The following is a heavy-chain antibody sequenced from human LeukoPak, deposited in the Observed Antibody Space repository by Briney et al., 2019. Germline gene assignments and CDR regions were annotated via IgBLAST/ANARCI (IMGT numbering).Heavy chain of an antibody. V-gene: IGHV3-23*01. J-gene: IGHJ5*01. CDR2: ISGISGST. CDR1: GFXFTNFA. CDR3: AREVGWFDS. D-gene: IGHD1-26*01. Sequence: GGSLRLSCGASGFXFTNFAMSWVRQAPGKGLEWVSVISGISGSTYYADSVKGRFTISRENSKNTLYLQMNSLRAEDTAIYYCAREVGWFDSWGQGTLVTVSS.